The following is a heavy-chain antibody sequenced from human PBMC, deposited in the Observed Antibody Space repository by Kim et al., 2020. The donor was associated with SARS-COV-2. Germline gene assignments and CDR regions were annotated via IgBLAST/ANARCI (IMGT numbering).Heavy chain of an antibody. J-gene: IGHJ4*02. CDR1: GFTFSSYD. D-gene: IGHD6-19*01. Sequence: GGSLRLSCAASGFTFSSYDMHWVRQATGKGLEWVSAIGTAGDTYYPGSVKGRFTISRENAKNSLYLQMNSLRAGDTAVYYCARGGYSSGCPESWGQGTLVTVSS. CDR2: IGTAGDT. V-gene: IGHV3-13*01. CDR3: ARGGYSSGCPES.